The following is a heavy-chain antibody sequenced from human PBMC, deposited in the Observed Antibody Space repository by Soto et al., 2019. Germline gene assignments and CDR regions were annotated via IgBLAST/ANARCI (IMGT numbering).Heavy chain of an antibody. J-gene: IGHJ4*02. CDR3: ARRSYCSSTGCDKFFDN. CDR1: GFNFDNYG. CDR2: ISESGGST. D-gene: IGHD2-2*02. V-gene: IGHV3-23*01. Sequence: AGGSLRLSCAAPGFNFDNYGMSWVRQAPGKGLEWVSAISESGGSTYYAGSVKGRFTLSRDNSENTLYLQLNSLRPDDTAVYYCARRSYCSSTGCDKFFDNWGQGTLVTVSS.